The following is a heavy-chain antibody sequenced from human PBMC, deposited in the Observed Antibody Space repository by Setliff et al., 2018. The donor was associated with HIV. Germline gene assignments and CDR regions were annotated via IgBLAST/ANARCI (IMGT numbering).Heavy chain of an antibody. CDR2: IYPSGRT. V-gene: IGHV4-30-2*06. Sequence: PSETLSLTCAVSGDSMSSGDYSWNWIRQSPGKGLEWIGYIYPSGRTYYNPSLKNRVTMSIDRSKKQFSLNLSSVTVADTALYFCVREGAGSGSYYLDFWGQGILVTVSS. D-gene: IGHD3-10*01. J-gene: IGHJ4*02. CDR1: GDSMSSGDYS. CDR3: VREGAGSGSYYLDF.